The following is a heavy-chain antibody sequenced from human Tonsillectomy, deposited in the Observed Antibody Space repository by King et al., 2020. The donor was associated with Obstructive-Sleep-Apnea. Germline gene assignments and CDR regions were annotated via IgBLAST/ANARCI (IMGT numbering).Heavy chain of an antibody. D-gene: IGHD2-2*01. J-gene: IGHJ6*02. CDR3: ASPYCSSTSCYLYYYGMDV. CDR2: ISYDGSHK. CDR1: GFTFSSYA. V-gene: IGHV3-30*04. Sequence: VQLVESGGGVVQPGRSLRLSCAASGFTFSSYAMHWVRQAPGKGLEWVAVISYDGSHKYYADSVKGRFTCSRDNSKNTLYLQMNSLSAEDTAVYYCASPYCSSTSCYLYYYGMDVWGQGTTVTVSS.